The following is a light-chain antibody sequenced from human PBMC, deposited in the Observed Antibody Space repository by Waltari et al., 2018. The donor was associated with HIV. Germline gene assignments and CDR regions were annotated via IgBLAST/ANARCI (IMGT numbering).Light chain of an antibody. CDR1: ALPKKY. V-gene: IGLV3-10*01. CDR2: EDY. J-gene: IGLJ2*01. CDR3: YSTDRK. Sequence: SYELTQPSSVLVSPGQTARNTCSGDALPKKYVYWYQQKSGQAPVLVIFEDYKRPSGIPERFSGSSSGTVATLNISGAQVDDEADYYCYSTDRKFGGGTKLTVL.